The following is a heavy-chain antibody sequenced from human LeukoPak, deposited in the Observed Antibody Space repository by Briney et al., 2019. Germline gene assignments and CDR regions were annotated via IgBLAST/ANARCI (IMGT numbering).Heavy chain of an antibody. CDR2: ISGSSGST. Sequence: GGSLRLSCAASGFTFSSYGMSWVRQAPGKGLEWVSAISGSSGSTYYADSVKGRFTISRDNSKNTLYLQMNSLRAEDTAVYYCAKAYNYYDSTDAFDIWGQGTMVTVSS. CDR3: AKAYNYYDSTDAFDI. D-gene: IGHD3-22*01. V-gene: IGHV3-23*01. CDR1: GFTFSSYG. J-gene: IGHJ3*02.